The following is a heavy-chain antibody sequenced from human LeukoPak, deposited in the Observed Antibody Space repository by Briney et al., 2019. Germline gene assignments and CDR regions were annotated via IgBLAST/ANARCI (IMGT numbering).Heavy chain of an antibody. CDR2: ISSSSSTI. V-gene: IGHV3-48*04. CDR3: ARDREVDY. J-gene: IGHJ4*02. Sequence: PGGSLRLSCATSGFTFSNFWMHWVRQAPGKGLEWVSYISSSSSTIYYADSVKGRFTISRDNAKNSLYLQMNSLRAEDTAVYYCARDREVDYWGQGTLVTVSS. CDR1: GFTFSNFW.